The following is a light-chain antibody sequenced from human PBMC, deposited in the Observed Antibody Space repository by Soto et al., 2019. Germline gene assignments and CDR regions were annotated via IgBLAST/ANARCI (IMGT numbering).Light chain of an antibody. Sequence: QSALTQPASVSGSPGQSITISCTGTISDIGGYNFISWYQHHPGKAPKLVIYDVNNRPSGISYRFSGSRSGNTASLTISGLQAEDEADYYCASYTRTTTLVVGGGTQLTVL. CDR1: ISDIGGYNF. J-gene: IGLJ7*01. V-gene: IGLV2-14*01. CDR2: DVN. CDR3: ASYTRTTTLV.